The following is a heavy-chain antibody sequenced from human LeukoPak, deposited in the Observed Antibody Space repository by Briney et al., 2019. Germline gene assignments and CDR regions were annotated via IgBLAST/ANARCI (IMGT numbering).Heavy chain of an antibody. J-gene: IGHJ4*02. Sequence: GGSLRLSCAASGFTVGSNYMSWVRQAPGKGLEWVSVIYSGGSTYYADSVGGRFTISRDNSKNTLFLQMNSLRDEDTAVYYCAKDLYSNYGPADYWGQGNLVTVSS. CDR3: AKDLYSNYGPADY. D-gene: IGHD4-11*01. V-gene: IGHV3-53*01. CDR1: GFTVGSNY. CDR2: IYSGGST.